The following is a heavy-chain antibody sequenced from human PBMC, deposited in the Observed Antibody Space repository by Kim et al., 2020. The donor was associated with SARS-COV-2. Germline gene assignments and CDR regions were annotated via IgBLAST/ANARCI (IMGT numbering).Heavy chain of an antibody. CDR3: ARGKGPRWGKVTVNYYFDY. V-gene: IGHV4-34*01. J-gene: IGHJ4*02. Sequence: SETLSLTCAVYGGSFSSYYWSWIRQPPGKGLEWIGEINHSGSTNYNPSLKSRVTISVDTSKNQFSLKLSSVTAADTAVYYCARGKGPRWGKVTVNYYFDYWGQGTLVTVAS. CDR1: GGSFSSYY. D-gene: IGHD1-20*01. CDR2: INHSGST.